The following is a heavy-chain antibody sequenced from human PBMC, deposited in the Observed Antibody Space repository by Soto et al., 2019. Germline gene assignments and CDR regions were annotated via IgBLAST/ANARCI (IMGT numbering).Heavy chain of an antibody. D-gene: IGHD2-15*01. CDR1: GYSFTSYW. CDR3: AKRGYCSGGSCYFISSAFDI. V-gene: IGHV5-10-1*01. Sequence: GGALKIYWKGSGYSFTSYWISWVREMPGKGQEWRGRIDPNDSYTNYSPSFQGHVTISADKSISTAYLQWSSLKASDTAMYYCAKRGYCSGGSCYFISSAFDIWGQGTLVTVSS. CDR2: IDPNDSYT. J-gene: IGHJ3*02.